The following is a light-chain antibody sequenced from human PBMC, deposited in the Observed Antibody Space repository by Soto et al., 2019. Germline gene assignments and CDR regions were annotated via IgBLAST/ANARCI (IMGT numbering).Light chain of an antibody. V-gene: IGLV2-14*01. J-gene: IGLJ1*01. CDR1: STVVGRYNY. Sequence: HSVLNQPASVSGSPGQSITTSFTGTSTVVGRYNYVSWYQQHPGKAPKLMVYDVSNRPSWVSNRFSGSKSGITASLTISGLQAEDEADYYCTSYTTDSTYVFGTGTKVTVL. CDR2: DVS. CDR3: TSYTTDSTYV.